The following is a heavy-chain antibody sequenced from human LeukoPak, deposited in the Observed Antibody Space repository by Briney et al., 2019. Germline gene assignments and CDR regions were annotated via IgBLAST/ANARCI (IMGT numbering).Heavy chain of an antibody. CDR1: GGSISSGDYY. J-gene: IGHJ4*02. V-gene: IGHV4-30-4*01. CDR3: ARGSPSIAAAVYFDY. D-gene: IGHD6-13*01. Sequence: PSQTLSLTCTVSGGSISSGDYYWSWIRQPPGKGLEWIGYIHYSGSTNYNPSLKSRVTISVDTSKNQFSLKLSSVTAADTAVYYCARGSPSIAAAVYFDYWGQGTLVTVSS. CDR2: IHYSGST.